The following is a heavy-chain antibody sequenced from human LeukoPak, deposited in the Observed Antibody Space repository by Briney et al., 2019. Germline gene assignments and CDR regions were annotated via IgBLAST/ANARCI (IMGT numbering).Heavy chain of an antibody. Sequence: EAAVKVSCKASGYTFTGYYMHWVRQGPGQGLGWMGWINLNSGGTNYAQKCQGRVTMAKDTSISTAYMELSRLKSDDTAVYYCARDAGYCSSTSCQGGWFDPWGQGTLVTVSS. D-gene: IGHD2-2*01. CDR1: GYTFTGYY. V-gene: IGHV1-2*02. J-gene: IGHJ5*02. CDR2: INLNSGGT. CDR3: ARDAGYCSSTSCQGGWFDP.